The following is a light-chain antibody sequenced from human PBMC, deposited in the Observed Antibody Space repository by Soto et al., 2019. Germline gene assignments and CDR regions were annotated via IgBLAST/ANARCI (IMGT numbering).Light chain of an antibody. CDR1: QDITNY. CDR3: QQYDYLPLT. Sequence: DIKMTQSPSSLSASVGDRVTITCQASQDITNYLNWYQQKPGKAPQLLIYDASNLETGVPSRFSGSGSGTDFTFTISSLQPEDIATYYCQQYDYLPLTFGGGTKVEIE. V-gene: IGKV1-33*01. J-gene: IGKJ4*01. CDR2: DAS.